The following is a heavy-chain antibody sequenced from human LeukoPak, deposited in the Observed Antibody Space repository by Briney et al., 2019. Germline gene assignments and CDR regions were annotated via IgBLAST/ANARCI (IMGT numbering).Heavy chain of an antibody. Sequence: SGGSLRPSCAASGFTFDDYTMHWVRQAPGKGLEWVSLISWDGGITYYADSVKGRFTISRDNSKNSLYLQMNSLRTEDTALYYCAKDGSTSLSYYYMDVWGKGTTVTVTS. CDR2: ISWDGGIT. D-gene: IGHD2-2*01. J-gene: IGHJ6*03. CDR1: GFTFDDYT. V-gene: IGHV3-43*01. CDR3: AKDGSTSLSYYYMDV.